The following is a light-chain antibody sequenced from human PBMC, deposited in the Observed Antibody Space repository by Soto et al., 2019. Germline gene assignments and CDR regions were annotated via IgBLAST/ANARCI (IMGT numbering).Light chain of an antibody. CDR2: LDT. J-gene: IGLJ2*01. V-gene: IGLV3-1*01. CDR3: QAWDDTSGVV. Sequence: SYELTQPPSVSVSPGQTASITCSGANLGDRYACWYQQKPDQSPVLVIYLDTKRPSGIPERFSGSNSGNTATLTISGTQAMDEADYYCQAWDDTSGVVFGGGTKLTVL. CDR1: NLGDRY.